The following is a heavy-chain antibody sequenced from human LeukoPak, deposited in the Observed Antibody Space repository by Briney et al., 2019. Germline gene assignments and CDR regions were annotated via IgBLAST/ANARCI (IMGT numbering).Heavy chain of an antibody. CDR2: ISSSSSYI. D-gene: IGHD6-19*01. V-gene: IGHV3-21*01. J-gene: IGHJ6*04. CDR3: ARSGWYSDGMDV. CDR1: GFTFSSYA. Sequence: GGSLRLSCAASGFTFSSYAMSWVRQAPGKGLEWASSISSSSSYIYYADSVKGRFTISRDNAKNSLYLQMNSLRAEDTAVYYCARSGWYSDGMDVWGKGTTVTVSS.